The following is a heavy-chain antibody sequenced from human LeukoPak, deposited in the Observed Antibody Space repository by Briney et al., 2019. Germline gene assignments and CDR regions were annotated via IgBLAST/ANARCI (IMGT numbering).Heavy chain of an antibody. CDR3: ARQKYIGRNNWFDA. CDR2: IYYRGNT. D-gene: IGHD5-18*01. J-gene: IGHJ5*02. V-gene: IGHV4-39*01. Sequence: PGGSLRLSCAASGFTFSSYWMSWVRQPPGMGLEWIASIYYRGNTYYNPSLKSRVTIYIDTSKNHFSLKVTSVTAADTAIYYCARQKYIGRNNWFDAWGQGSLVTVSS. CDR1: GFTFSSYW.